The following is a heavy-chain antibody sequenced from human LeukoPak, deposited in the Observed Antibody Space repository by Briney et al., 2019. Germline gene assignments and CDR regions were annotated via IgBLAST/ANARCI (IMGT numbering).Heavy chain of an antibody. Sequence: GGSLRLSRAASGLTVRNNYMSWVRQSPGKGLEWVSVIYSDGSTYYEDSVKGRFTISRDTSKNTLSLQMSSLRVEDTAVYFCAKDDAWLQYNDWGQGTLVTVSS. J-gene: IGHJ4*02. CDR3: AKDDAWLQYND. D-gene: IGHD5-24*01. V-gene: IGHV3-53*01. CDR2: IYSDGST. CDR1: GLTVRNNY.